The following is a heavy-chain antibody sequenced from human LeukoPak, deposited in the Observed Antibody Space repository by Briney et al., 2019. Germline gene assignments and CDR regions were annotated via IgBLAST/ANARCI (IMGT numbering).Heavy chain of an antibody. V-gene: IGHV4-59*01. D-gene: IGHD5-24*01. CDR2: VYDGGST. J-gene: IGHJ4*02. CDR1: GGSTIFDT. Sequence: SETLSLTFTVSGGSTIFDTWSCIRQPPGKGLEWIGLVYDGGSTYYNPSLKSRVTISLDTSKNQVSLNLNSVTSPDTAVYYCSNADPRNDGYKFDCWGQGTLVTVSS. CDR3: SNADPRNDGYKFDC.